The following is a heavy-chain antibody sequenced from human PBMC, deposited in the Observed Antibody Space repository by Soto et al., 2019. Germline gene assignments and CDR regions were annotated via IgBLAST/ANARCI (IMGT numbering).Heavy chain of an antibody. CDR1: GFTLSNIG. Sequence: QVQLVESGGGVVQPGTSLRLACGASGFTLSNIGMQWVRQAPGKGLEWVAVISAGGNTKYYADSVKGRFTISRDNSKNTLYLQMNSLRTEYTAVYYCTKESGGERYAAYFDLWGQGTLVTVSA. CDR2: ISAGGNTK. V-gene: IGHV3-30*18. J-gene: IGHJ4*02. CDR3: TKESGGERYAAYFDL. D-gene: IGHD1-1*01.